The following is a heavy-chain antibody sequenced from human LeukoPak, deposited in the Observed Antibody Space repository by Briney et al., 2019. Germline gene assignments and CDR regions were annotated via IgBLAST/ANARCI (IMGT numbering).Heavy chain of an antibody. D-gene: IGHD3-10*01. CDR2: INHSGST. J-gene: IGHJ6*03. CDR3: ARRLHYYGSGSYYKKGGYMDV. Sequence: SETLSLTCAVYGGSFSGYYWSWIRQPPGKGLEWIGEINHSGSTNYNPSLKSRVTISVDTSKNQFSLKLSSVTAADTAVYYCARRLHYYGSGSYYKKGGYMDVWGKGTTVTVSS. CDR1: GGSFSGYY. V-gene: IGHV4-34*01.